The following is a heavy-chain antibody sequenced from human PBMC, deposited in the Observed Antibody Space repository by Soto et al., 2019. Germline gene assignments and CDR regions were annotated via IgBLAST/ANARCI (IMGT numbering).Heavy chain of an antibody. D-gene: IGHD1-26*01. Sequence: GGSLRLSCAASGFTFSNAWMTWVRQAPGKGLEWVGRIKSTTEGGTTDYAAPVKVRFTISRDDSKNTLYLQMNSLKTEDAALYYCTTTWLLYRYIYMDVWGKGTTVTVSS. J-gene: IGHJ6*03. V-gene: IGHV3-15*01. CDR1: GFTFSNAW. CDR3: TTTWLLYRYIYMDV. CDR2: IKSTTEGGTT.